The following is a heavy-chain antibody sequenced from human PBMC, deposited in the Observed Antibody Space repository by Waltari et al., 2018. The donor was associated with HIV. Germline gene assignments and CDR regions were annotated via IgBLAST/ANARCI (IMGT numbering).Heavy chain of an antibody. CDR2: VYYSGDT. CDR3: ARHHSSSSGGWYITAKQFQY. D-gene: IGHD6-19*01. V-gene: IGHV4-39*01. CDR1: GCLIPNYY. Sequence: QLRLQESGPGLVKPSETLSVTCNVFGCLIPNYYWAWIRQSPRGGLEWIGTVYYSGDTYYNPSFKSRVTISVDTSKTLFSLIVKSVTAADTAVYYCARHHSSSSGGWYITAKQFQYWGRGTLVTVSS. J-gene: IGHJ1*01.